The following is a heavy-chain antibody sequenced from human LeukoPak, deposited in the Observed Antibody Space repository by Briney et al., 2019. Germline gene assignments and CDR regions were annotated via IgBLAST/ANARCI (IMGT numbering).Heavy chain of an antibody. CDR1: GYTFTSYD. Sequence: GASVKVSCKASGYTFTSYDINWVRQATGRGLEWMGWMNPNSGNTGYAQKFQGRVTVTRNTSISTAYMELSSLRSEDTAVYYCASEVAINAFDIWGQGTMVTVSS. CDR2: MNPNSGNT. CDR3: ASEVAINAFDI. D-gene: IGHD5-12*01. J-gene: IGHJ3*02. V-gene: IGHV1-8*01.